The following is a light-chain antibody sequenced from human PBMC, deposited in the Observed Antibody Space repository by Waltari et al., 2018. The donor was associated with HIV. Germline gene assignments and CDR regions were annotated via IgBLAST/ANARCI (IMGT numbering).Light chain of an antibody. Sequence: SYELTQPPSVSVSPGQKATITCSGDSFSGQYAYWYQQKPGQAPVAIIYQDTERPSGIPERFSGSSSGTTVTLIISEAQTEDEADYYCQSADSSGGYRVFGGGTRLSVL. CDR3: QSADSSGGYRV. CDR2: QDT. J-gene: IGLJ3*02. CDR1: SFSGQY. V-gene: IGLV3-25*03.